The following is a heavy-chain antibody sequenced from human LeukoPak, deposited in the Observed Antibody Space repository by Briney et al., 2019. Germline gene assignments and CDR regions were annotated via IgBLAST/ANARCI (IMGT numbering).Heavy chain of an antibody. CDR1: GFSFSSYA. CDR3: AKAALIIGYCSGGSCYSVDY. CDR2: ISGSGVST. V-gene: IGHV3-23*01. D-gene: IGHD2-15*01. Sequence: GGSPRLSCVASGFSFSSYAMSWVRQAPGKGLEWVSAISGSGVSTYYADSVRGRFAISRDNSKSTLYLQMSSLRAEDTAVYYCAKAALIIGYCSGGSCYSVDYWGQGTLVTVSS. J-gene: IGHJ4*02.